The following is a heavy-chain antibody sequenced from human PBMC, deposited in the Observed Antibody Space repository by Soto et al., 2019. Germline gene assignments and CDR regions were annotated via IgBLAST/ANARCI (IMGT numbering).Heavy chain of an antibody. D-gene: IGHD3-9*01. CDR3: ARDVDERLTGYYIPFDY. CDR2: ISAYTGST. J-gene: IGHJ4*02. V-gene: IGHV1-18*01. Sequence: AAVKVSCKASDYTFASYGVSWVRQAPGQGLEWMGWISAYTGSTNYAQKFQGRVTLTTDTSTSTAYMELRSLTSDDTALYYCARDVDERLTGYYIPFDYWGQGTQVTVSS. CDR1: DYTFASYG.